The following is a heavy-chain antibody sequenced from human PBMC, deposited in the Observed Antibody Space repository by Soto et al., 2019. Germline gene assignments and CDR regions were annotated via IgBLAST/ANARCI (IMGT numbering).Heavy chain of an antibody. Sequence: PSETLSLTCTVSGGSISSGDYYWSWIRQPPGKGLEWIGYIYYSGSTYYNPSLKSRVTISVDTSKNQFSLKLSSVTAADTAVYYCARHLELAYPHFDYWGQGTLVTAPQ. D-gene: IGHD3-16*02. J-gene: IGHJ4*02. CDR3: ARHLELAYPHFDY. V-gene: IGHV4-30-4*01. CDR1: GGSISSGDYY. CDR2: IYYSGST.